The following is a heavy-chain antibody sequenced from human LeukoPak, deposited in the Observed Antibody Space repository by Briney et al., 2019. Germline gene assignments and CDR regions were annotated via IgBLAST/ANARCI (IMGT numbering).Heavy chain of an antibody. CDR3: TTALASYDGSGSINYYFDY. CDR2: SRDKGNSYTT. CDR1: GFTFSDHY. J-gene: IGHJ4*02. Sequence: GVSLRLSCAASGFTFSDHYIDGVRQAPGKGLEWVGRSRDKGNSYTTAYAASVRGRFTISRDDSKNSLYLQMNSLKTEDTAVYYCTTALASYDGSGSINYYFDYWGQGTRVTVSS. D-gene: IGHD3-22*01. V-gene: IGHV3-72*01.